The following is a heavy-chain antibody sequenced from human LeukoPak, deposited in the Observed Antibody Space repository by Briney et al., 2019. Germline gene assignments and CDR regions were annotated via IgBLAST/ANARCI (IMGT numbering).Heavy chain of an antibody. J-gene: IGHJ4*02. Sequence: GGSLRLSCAASGFAVSSNYMSWVRQAPGKGLEWVSVVYSGGSTFYADSVKGRFTISRDNSKNTLYLQVNSLRVEDTAVYYCAREGRGSYYFDYWGQGTLVTVSS. CDR2: VYSGGST. D-gene: IGHD1-26*01. CDR3: AREGRGSYYFDY. CDR1: GFAVSSNY. V-gene: IGHV3-66*01.